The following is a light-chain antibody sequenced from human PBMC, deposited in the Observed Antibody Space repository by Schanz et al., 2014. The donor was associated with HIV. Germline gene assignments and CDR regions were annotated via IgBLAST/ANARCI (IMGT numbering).Light chain of an antibody. V-gene: IGKV3D-15*01. CDR2: GAS. Sequence: EIVMTQSPVTLSVSPGERVTLSCRASRSVNSNLAWYQQKPGQAPRLLIFGASTRAPGIPARFSGTGSGTKLTLTISRLQSEDFAVYYCQQYNDWPRTFVQGTKVEIK. J-gene: IGKJ1*01. CDR3: QQYNDWPRT. CDR1: RSVNSN.